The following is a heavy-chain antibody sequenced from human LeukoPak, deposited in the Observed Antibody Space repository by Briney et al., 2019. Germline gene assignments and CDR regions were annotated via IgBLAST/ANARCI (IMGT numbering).Heavy chain of an antibody. CDR1: GGSISSSSYY. CDR2: IYYSGST. D-gene: IGHD5-24*01. J-gene: IGHJ4*02. CDR3: ARLAEMATVDY. V-gene: IGHV4-39*01. Sequence: SETLSLTCTVSGGSISSSSYYWGWIRQPPGKGLEWVGSIYYSGSTYYNPSLKSRVTIFVDTSKNQFSLKLSSVTAADTAVYYCARLAEMATVDYWGQGTLVTVSS.